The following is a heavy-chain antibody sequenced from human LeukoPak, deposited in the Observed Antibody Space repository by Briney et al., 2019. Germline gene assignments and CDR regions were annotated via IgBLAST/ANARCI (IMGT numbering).Heavy chain of an antibody. CDR3: ARCLTKTYYYYYMDV. Sequence: PSETLSLTCTVSGGSISNYYWSWIRQPAGKGLEWIGRINTSGSTHYNSSLKSRVTMSVYSSKNQFSLKLRSVTAADTAVYYCARCLTKTYYYYYMDVWGKGTTVTVSS. CDR2: INTSGST. J-gene: IGHJ6*03. V-gene: IGHV4-4*07. D-gene: IGHD3-9*01. CDR1: GGSISNYY.